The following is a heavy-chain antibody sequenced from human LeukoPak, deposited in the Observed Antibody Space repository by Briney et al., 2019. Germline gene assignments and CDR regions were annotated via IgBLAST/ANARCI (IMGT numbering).Heavy chain of an antibody. V-gene: IGHV3-48*01. CDR3: ADVVVVAAGRYYYYYMDV. Sequence: GSLRLSCAASGFPFSSYSMNWVRQAPGKGLEWVSYISSSSSTIYYADPVKGRFTISRNNAKNSVYLKMNSLRAEDTAVYYCADVVVVAAGRYYYYYMDVWGKGTTVTVSS. CDR1: GFPFSSYS. CDR2: ISSSSSTI. D-gene: IGHD2-15*01. J-gene: IGHJ6*03.